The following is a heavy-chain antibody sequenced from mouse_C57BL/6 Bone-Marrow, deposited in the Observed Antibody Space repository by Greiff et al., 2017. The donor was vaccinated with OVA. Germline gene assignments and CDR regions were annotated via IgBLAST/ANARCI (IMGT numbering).Heavy chain of an antibody. V-gene: IGHV1-26*01. Sequence: VQLQQSGPELVKPGASVKISCKASGYTFTDYYMNWVKQSHGKSLEWIGDINPNNGGTSYNQKFKSKATLTVDKSSSTAYMELRSLTSEDSAVYYCAMRHYDYLDYWGKGTTLTVSS. CDR1: GYTFTDYY. J-gene: IGHJ2*01. CDR3: AMRHYDYLDY. CDR2: INPNNGGT. D-gene: IGHD2-4*01.